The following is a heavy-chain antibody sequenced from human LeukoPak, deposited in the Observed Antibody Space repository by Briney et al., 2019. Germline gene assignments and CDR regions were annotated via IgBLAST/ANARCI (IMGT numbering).Heavy chain of an antibody. CDR2: IYYSGTT. J-gene: IGHJ4*02. V-gene: IGHV4-59*12. D-gene: IGHD3-16*01. Sequence: SGTLSLTCTVSGGSINNYYWSWIRQPPGKGLEWIGNIYYSGTTNYNPSLKSRVAISVDTSKTQFSLKLSSVTAADTAVYYCARDTVGAVPYIDYWGQGTLVTVSS. CDR3: ARDTVGAVPYIDY. CDR1: GGSINNYY.